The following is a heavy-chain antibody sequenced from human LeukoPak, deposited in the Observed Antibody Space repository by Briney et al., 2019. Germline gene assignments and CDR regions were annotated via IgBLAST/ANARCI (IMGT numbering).Heavy chain of an antibody. CDR1: GFTFSNAW. Sequence: GGSLRLSCAASGFTFSNAWMSWVRQAPGKGLEWVGRIKSKTDGGTTDYAAPVKGRFTISRDDSKNTLYLQMNSLKTEDTAEYYCTTDLIGTYYDFPLDYWGQGTLVTVSS. D-gene: IGHD3-3*01. V-gene: IGHV3-15*01. CDR3: TTDLIGTYYDFPLDY. J-gene: IGHJ4*02. CDR2: IKSKTDGGTT.